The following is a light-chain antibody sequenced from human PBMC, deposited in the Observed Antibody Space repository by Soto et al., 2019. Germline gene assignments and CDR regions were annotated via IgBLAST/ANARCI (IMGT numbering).Light chain of an antibody. J-gene: IGKJ1*01. Sequence: DIQMTQSPSSVSASVGDRVTITCQASQDISNYLNWYQQKPGTAPKVLIYHASNLQSGVPSRFSGSGSGTEFTLTISSLQPDDFATYYCQQYNSYSSGQGTKVDIK. CDR3: QQYNSYS. CDR2: HAS. CDR1: QDISNY. V-gene: IGKV1-16*01.